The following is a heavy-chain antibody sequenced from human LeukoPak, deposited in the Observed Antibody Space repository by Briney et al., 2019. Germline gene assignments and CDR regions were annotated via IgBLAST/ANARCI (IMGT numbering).Heavy chain of an antibody. CDR3: AKWDTYYDSSGYYFY. J-gene: IGHJ4*02. CDR1: GFTFSSYE. CDR2: ISGSGGST. Sequence: GGSLRLSCVASGFTFSSYEMNWVRQAPGKGLEWVSYISGSGGSTYYADSVKGRFTISRDNSKNTLYLQMNSLRAEDTAVYYCAKWDTYYDSSGYYFYWGQGTLVTVSS. V-gene: IGHV3-23*01. D-gene: IGHD3-22*01.